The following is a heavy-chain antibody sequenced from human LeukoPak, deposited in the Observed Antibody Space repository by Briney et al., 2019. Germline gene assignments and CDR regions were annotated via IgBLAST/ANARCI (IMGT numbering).Heavy chain of an antibody. CDR2: ISADSAAT. CDR3: ARKSASGNYPLDY. J-gene: IGHJ4*02. Sequence: GGSLRLSCAASGFNFGSYSMTWVRQAPGKGLEWVSVISADSAATFYADSVKGRFTISRDNGRNTVFLQMSSLRAEDTALYYCARKSASGNYPLDYWGQGTLVTVSS. CDR1: GFNFGSYS. V-gene: IGHV3-23*01. D-gene: IGHD3-10*01.